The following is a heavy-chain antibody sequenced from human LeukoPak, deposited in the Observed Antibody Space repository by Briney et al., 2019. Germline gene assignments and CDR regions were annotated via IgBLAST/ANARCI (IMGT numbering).Heavy chain of an antibody. CDR3: ARSSDCSGGSCYSNDYYYNYGMDV. D-gene: IGHD2-15*01. CDR1: GGSISSGGYY. CDR2: IYYSGST. J-gene: IGHJ6*02. Sequence: SATLSLTCTVSGGSISSGGYYWSWIRQHPVKGLEWIGYIYYSGSTYYNPSLKSRVTISVDTSKNTFSLKLSSVTAADPSVYYCARSSDCSGGSCYSNDYYYNYGMDVWGQGTTVTVSS. V-gene: IGHV4-31*03.